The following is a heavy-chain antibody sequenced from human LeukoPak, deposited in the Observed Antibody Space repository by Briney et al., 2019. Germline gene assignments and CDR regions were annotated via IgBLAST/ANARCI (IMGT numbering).Heavy chain of an antibody. CDR2: INHSGST. V-gene: IGHV4-34*01. CDR1: GGSFSGYY. Sequence: RTSETLSLTCAVYGGSFSGYYWSWIRQPPGKGLEWIGEINHSGSTNYNPSLKSRVTISVDTSKNQFSLKLSSVTAADTAVYYCARGGPPRYCSGGSCPGRGSAWFDPWGQGTLVTVSS. D-gene: IGHD2-15*01. J-gene: IGHJ5*02. CDR3: ARGGPPRYCSGGSCPGRGSAWFDP.